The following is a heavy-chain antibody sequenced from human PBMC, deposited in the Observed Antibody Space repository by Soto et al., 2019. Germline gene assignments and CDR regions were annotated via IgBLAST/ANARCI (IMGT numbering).Heavy chain of an antibody. D-gene: IGHD3-22*01. CDR1: GASISSGDYF. Sequence: TPSLPCTVSGASISSGDYFWSWIRQPPGKGLEWIGYIYYSVSTYYNPSLKSRVTISVDTSKNQFSLKLSSVTAADTAVYYCARAPANNYYDSSGYDYWGQGTLVTVSS. V-gene: IGHV4-30-4*01. J-gene: IGHJ4*02. CDR2: IYYSVST. CDR3: ARAPANNYYDSSGYDY.